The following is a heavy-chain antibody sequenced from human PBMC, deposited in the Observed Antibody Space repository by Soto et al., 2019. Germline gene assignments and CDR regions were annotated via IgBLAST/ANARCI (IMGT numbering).Heavy chain of an antibody. D-gene: IGHD6-6*01. CDR2: LNTYNGDT. CDR1: GYTFNSYG. J-gene: IGHJ5*02. CDR3: ARGVLYSTSCDRRFDP. Sequence: QVQLVQSGGEVKKPGASVRVSCTASGYTFNSYGISWGRQAPGQGLEWMGWLNTYNGDTNYAQKFPGRVSMTTDSSPITAYLALRSLGSDDPAVYYCARGVLYSTSCDRRFDPGGQGTLVTVSS. V-gene: IGHV1-18*01.